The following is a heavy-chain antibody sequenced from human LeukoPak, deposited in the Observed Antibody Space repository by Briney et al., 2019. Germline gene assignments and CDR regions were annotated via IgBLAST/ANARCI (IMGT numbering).Heavy chain of an antibody. CDR1: GFTFSSYA. V-gene: IGHV3-30-3*01. CDR2: ISYDGSNK. Sequence: GGSLRLSCAASGFTFSSYAMHWVRQAPGKGLEWVAVISYDGSNKYYADSVKGRFTISRDNSKNTLYLQMNSLRAEDTAVHYCAREEQQLAHDYWGQGTLVTVSS. J-gene: IGHJ4*02. CDR3: AREEQQLAHDY. D-gene: IGHD6-13*01.